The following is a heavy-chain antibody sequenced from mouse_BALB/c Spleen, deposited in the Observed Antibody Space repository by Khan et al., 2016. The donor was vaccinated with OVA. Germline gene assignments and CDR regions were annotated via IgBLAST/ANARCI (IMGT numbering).Heavy chain of an antibody. CDR2: IYPFNDGT. Sequence: EVQLQESGPELVKPGASVKMSCTASGYTFTSSVIHWVRQKSGQGLDWIGYIYPFNDGTTYNEKFEGKATLTSDKSSSTAYMELSSLTSEDSAVYYCAKNYRDDVYFDSWGQGTTLTVSS. J-gene: IGHJ2*01. V-gene: IGHV1S136*01. CDR3: AKNYRDDVYFDS. D-gene: IGHD2-14*01. CDR1: GYTFTSSV.